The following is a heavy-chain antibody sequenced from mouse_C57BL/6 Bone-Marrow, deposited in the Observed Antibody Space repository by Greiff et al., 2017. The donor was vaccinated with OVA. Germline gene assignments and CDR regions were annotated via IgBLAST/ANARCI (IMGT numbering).Heavy chain of an antibody. D-gene: IGHD2-2*01. V-gene: IGHV1-76*01. CDR1: GYTFTDYY. Sequence: VQLQQSGAELVRPGASVKLSCKASGYTFTDYYINWVKQRPGQGLEWIARIYPGSGNTYYTEKFKGKATLTAEKSSSTAYMQLSSLTSEDSAVYFCASYGYGTYWGQGTLVTVSA. CDR2: IYPGSGNT. J-gene: IGHJ3*01. CDR3: ASYGYGTY.